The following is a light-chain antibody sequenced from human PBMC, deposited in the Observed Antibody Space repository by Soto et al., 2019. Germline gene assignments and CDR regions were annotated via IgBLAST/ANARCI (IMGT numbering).Light chain of an antibody. CDR3: CAYTSTSALYV. V-gene: IGLV2-14*01. CDR1: SHDIGAYTY. J-gene: IGLJ1*01. Sequence: QSALTQPDSVSGSPVQSITISCTGTSHDIGAYTYVSWYQQHPGKAPKLMIYEVNNRPSGVSDRFSGSKSGNTASLTISGLQTEDEADYYCCAYTSTSALYVFGTGTKVTVL. CDR2: EVN.